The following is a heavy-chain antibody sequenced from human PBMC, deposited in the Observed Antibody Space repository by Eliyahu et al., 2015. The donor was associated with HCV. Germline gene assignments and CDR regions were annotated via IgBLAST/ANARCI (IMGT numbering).Heavy chain of an antibody. V-gene: IGHV4-4*02. CDR2: IYHSGNT. J-gene: IGHJ4*02. Sequence: QVQLQESGPGLVKPSGTLSLTCAVSGGSISSNNWWNWVRQPPGKGLEWIGEIYHSGNTNYNPSLKSRVTISVDKSKNQLSLKLTSVTAADTAVYYCARQYSRSWGLDSWGQGTLVTVSS. CDR1: GGSISSNNW. D-gene: IGHD6-13*01. CDR3: ARQYSRSWGLDS.